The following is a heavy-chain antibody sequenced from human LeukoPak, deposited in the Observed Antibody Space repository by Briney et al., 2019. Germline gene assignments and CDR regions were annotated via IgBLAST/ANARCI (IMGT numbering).Heavy chain of an antibody. CDR2: INSDGSST. J-gene: IGHJ6*03. D-gene: IGHD6-19*01. V-gene: IGHV3-74*01. Sequence: PGGSLRLSCAASGFTFSSYWMHWVRQAPGKGLVWVSRINSDGSSTSYADSVKGRFTISRDNAKNTLYLQMNSLRAEDTAVYYCAKGGIAVASTSYYYYMDVWGKGTTVTSSS. CDR3: AKGGIAVASTSYYYYMDV. CDR1: GFTFSSYW.